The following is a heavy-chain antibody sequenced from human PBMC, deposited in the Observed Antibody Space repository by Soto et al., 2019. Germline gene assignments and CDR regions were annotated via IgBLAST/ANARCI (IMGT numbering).Heavy chain of an antibody. CDR1: VYTFTSYY. V-gene: IGHV1-46*01. J-gene: IGHJ4*02. CDR2: INPSGGST. D-gene: IGHD2-2*01. CDR3: AKDSIPAAILGEYYFDY. Sequence: GASVKVSCTASVYTFTSYYMHWVRQAPGQGLEWMGIINPSGGSTSYAQKFQGRVTMTRDTSTSTVYMELNSLRAEDTAVYYCAKDSIPAAILGEYYFDYWGQGTLVTVSS.